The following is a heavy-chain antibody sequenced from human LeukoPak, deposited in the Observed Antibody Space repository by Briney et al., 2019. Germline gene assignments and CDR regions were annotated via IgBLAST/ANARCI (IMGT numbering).Heavy chain of an antibody. D-gene: IGHD6-19*01. CDR2: INPNSGGT. Sequence: GASVKVSCKASGYTFTGYYMHWVRQAPGQGLEWMGWINPNSGGTNYAQKLQGRVTMTTDTSTSTAYMELRSLRSDDTAVYYCARDRQQWLAEDWFDPWGQGTLVTVSS. V-gene: IGHV1-2*02. CDR1: GYTFTGYY. J-gene: IGHJ5*02. CDR3: ARDRQQWLAEDWFDP.